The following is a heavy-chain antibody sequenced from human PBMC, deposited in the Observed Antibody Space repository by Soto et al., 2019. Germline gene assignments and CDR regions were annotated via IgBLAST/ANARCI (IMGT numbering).Heavy chain of an antibody. Sequence: EVQLVESGGGLVQPGRSLRLSCAASGFTFDDYAMHWVRQAPGKGLEWVSGISWNSGSIGYADSVKGRFTISRDNAKNSLYLQMNSLRAEDTALYCCAKGFGELSTRDGMDVWGQGTTVTVSS. J-gene: IGHJ6*02. V-gene: IGHV3-9*01. D-gene: IGHD3-10*01. CDR2: ISWNSGSI. CDR3: AKGFGELSTRDGMDV. CDR1: GFTFDDYA.